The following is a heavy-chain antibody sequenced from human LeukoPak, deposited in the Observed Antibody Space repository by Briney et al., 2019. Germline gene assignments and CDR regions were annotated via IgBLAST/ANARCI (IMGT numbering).Heavy chain of an antibody. J-gene: IGHJ4*02. V-gene: IGHV5-51*01. CDR3: ARHKGAAAGTVLDY. D-gene: IGHD6-13*01. CDR2: VYPEDSDT. Sequence: GESLKISCRGSGYHFTTYWIGWVRQMPEKGLEWMGIVYPEDSDTRYSSSFEGQVTVSVDKSINTAYLQWTSLKASDTAIYYCARHKGAAAGTVLDYWGQGTLVTVSS. CDR1: GYHFTTYW.